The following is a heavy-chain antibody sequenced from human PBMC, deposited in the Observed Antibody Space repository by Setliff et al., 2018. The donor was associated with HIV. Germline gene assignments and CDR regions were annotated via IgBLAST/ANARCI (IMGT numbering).Heavy chain of an antibody. Sequence: ASVKVSCKASGYIFTSYYIHWVRQAPGQGLEWMGVINPSDDNTNYAQKFRGRLTMTRDTSASTVYMELSSLRSDDTAIYFCASGMRWDTAMGDAFDIWGQGTMVTVS. CDR1: GYIFTSYY. CDR3: ASGMRWDTAMGDAFDI. D-gene: IGHD5-18*01. J-gene: IGHJ3*02. V-gene: IGHV1-46*01. CDR2: INPSDDNT.